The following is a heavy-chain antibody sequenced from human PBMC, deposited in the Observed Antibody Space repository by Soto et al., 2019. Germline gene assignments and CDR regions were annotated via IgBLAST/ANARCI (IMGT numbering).Heavy chain of an antibody. V-gene: IGHV3-23*01. CDR2: ISGSGGST. Sequence: GGSLRLSCAASGFTFSSYAMSWVRQAPGKGLEWVSVISGSGGSTYYADSVKGRFTISRDNSKNTLYLQMNSLRAEDTAVYYCAKDSNQYSSDWYYDYWGQGTLVTVSS. CDR1: GFTFSSYA. D-gene: IGHD6-19*01. J-gene: IGHJ4*02. CDR3: AKDSNQYSSDWYYDY.